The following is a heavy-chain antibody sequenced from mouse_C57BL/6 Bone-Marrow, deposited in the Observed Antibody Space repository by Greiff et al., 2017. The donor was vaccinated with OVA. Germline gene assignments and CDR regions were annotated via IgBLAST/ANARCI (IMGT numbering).Heavy chain of an antibody. CDR1: GFTFSSYG. D-gene: IGHD1-1*01. J-gene: IGHJ3*01. Sequence: EVKLQESGGDLVKPGGSLKLSCAASGFTFSSYGMSWVRQTPDKRLEWVATISSGGSYTYYPDSVKGRFTISRDNAKNTLYLQMSSLKSEDTAMYYCARHTGGFAYWGQGTLVTVSA. V-gene: IGHV5-6*01. CDR3: ARHTGGFAY. CDR2: ISSGGSYT.